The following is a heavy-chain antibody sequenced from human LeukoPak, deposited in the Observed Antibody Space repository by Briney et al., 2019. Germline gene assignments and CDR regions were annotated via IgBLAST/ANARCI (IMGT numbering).Heavy chain of an antibody. J-gene: IGHJ4*02. Sequence: GGSLRLSCAASGFTFSSYAMTWVRQAPGKGLEWVSSIIRSGESTFYADSVRGRFTISRDNSKNTVSLQMESLRAEDTALYYCAKDYAVGSIDYWGQGTLVTVSS. CDR2: IIRSGEST. CDR3: AKDYAVGSIDY. CDR1: GFTFSSYA. D-gene: IGHD3-16*01. V-gene: IGHV3-23*01.